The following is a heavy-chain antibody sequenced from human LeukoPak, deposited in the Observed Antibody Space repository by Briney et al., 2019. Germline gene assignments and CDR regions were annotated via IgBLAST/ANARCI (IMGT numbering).Heavy chain of an antibody. Sequence: ASVKVSCKASGYTFTSYDINWVRQATGQGLEWMGWMNPNSGNTGYAQKFQGRVTITRNTSISTAYMELSSLRSEDTAVYYCARGPYDSSGYRFDYRGQGTLVTVSS. CDR1: GYTFTSYD. CDR2: MNPNSGNT. J-gene: IGHJ4*02. V-gene: IGHV1-8*03. CDR3: ARGPYDSSGYRFDY. D-gene: IGHD3-22*01.